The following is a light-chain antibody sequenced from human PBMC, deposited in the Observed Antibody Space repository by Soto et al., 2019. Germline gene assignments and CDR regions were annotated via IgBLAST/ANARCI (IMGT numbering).Light chain of an antibody. V-gene: IGLV2-23*01. CDR1: SSDVGSYNL. CDR3: SSYAGSSTLGVV. CDR2: EGS. Sequence: QSVLTQPASVSGSPGQSITISCTGTSSDVGSYNLVSWYQQHPGKAPKLMIYEGSKRPSGVSNRFSGSKSGNTASLTISGLQAEDEADYYCSSYAGSSTLGVVFGGGTKLTVL. J-gene: IGLJ2*01.